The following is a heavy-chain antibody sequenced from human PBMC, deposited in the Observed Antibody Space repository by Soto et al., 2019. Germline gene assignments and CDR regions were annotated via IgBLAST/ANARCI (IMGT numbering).Heavy chain of an antibody. V-gene: IGHV4-34*01. Sequence: SETLSLTCAVHGGSFRGYHWTWIRQPPGKGLEWVGEINNSGSTNDNPSLKGRVTISRDTSKNQFSLSLSSVTAADTAIYYCARGGYSSGWFRFWGQGILVTVSS. CDR2: INNSGST. J-gene: IGHJ4*02. D-gene: IGHD6-19*01. CDR1: GGSFRGYH. CDR3: ARGGYSSGWFRF.